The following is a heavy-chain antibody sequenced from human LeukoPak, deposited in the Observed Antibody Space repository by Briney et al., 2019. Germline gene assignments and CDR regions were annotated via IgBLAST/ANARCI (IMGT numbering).Heavy chain of an antibody. CDR1: GGSISSGGYS. J-gene: IGHJ4*02. CDR3: ARDRGSYFDY. CDR2: IYQSGST. V-gene: IGHV4-30-2*01. Sequence: SETLSLTCAVSGGSISSGGYSWSWIRQPPEKGLEWIGYIYQSGSTYYNPSLKSRVTISVDRSKNQFSLKLSSVTAADTAVYYCARDRGSYFDYWGQGTLVTVSS.